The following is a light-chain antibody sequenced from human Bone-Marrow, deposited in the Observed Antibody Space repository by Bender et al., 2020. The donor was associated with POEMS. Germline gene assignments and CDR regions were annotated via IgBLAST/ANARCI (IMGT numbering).Light chain of an antibody. V-gene: IGLV2-14*02. Sequence: QSALTQPASVSGSPGQSITISCTGPSSYVDTYTLVSWYQQHPGKAPKLIIYEGSERPSGIPERFSGSSSGDTATLTISETQAVDEAEYFSQMWDNTVVFGGGTRLT. CDR3: QMWDNTVV. J-gene: IGLJ2*01. CDR2: EGS. CDR1: SSYVDTYTL.